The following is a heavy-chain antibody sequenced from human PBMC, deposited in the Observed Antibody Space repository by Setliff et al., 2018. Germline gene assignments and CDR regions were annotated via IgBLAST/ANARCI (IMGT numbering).Heavy chain of an antibody. Sequence: GGSLRLSCAASGFIFSNYWMAWVRQAPGKGLEWVATIKHDGTCTYYVDSVKGRFAVSRDNTNNSMYLQMNSLGTDDTAVYYCARVRDCSGGSCHRGFYHYMDVWGKGTTVTVSS. CDR2: IKHDGTCT. V-gene: IGHV3-7*03. CDR1: GFIFSNYW. CDR3: ARVRDCSGGSCHRGFYHYMDV. J-gene: IGHJ6*03. D-gene: IGHD2-15*01.